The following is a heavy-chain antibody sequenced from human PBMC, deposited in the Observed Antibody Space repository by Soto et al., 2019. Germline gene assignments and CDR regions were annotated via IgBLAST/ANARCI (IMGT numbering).Heavy chain of an antibody. CDR1: GFTFGDYA. V-gene: IGHV3-49*03. Sequence: PGGSLRLSCTASGFTFGDYAMSWFRQAPGKGLEWVGFIRSKAYGGTTEYAASVKGRFTISRDDSKSIAYLQMNSLKTEDTAVYYCTREPLDIVVVVAATPASSGIDARAQRTTLPVSS. CDR3: TREPLDIVVVVAATPASSGIDA. J-gene: IGHJ6*02. D-gene: IGHD2-15*01. CDR2: IRSKAYGGTT.